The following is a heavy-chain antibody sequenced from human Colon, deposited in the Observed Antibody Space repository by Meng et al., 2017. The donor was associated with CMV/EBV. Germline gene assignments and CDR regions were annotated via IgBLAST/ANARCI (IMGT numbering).Heavy chain of an antibody. CDR2: ISGSGDTA. Sequence: VQVVEPGGGLVQPGGSLRFSCATSGFTFSNNAMSWVRQAPGKGLEWVSTISGSGDTAYYADSVKGRCTISRDSSKNMLYLQMNSLRAEDTALYYCSRSRDPYNGFLDFWGQGALVTVSS. D-gene: IGHD5-24*01. V-gene: IGHV3-23*04. J-gene: IGHJ4*02. CDR3: SRSRDPYNGFLDF. CDR1: GFTFSNNA.